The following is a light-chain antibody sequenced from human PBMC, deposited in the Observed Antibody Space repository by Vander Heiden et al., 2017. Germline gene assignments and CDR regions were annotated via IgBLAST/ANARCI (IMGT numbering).Light chain of an antibody. CDR2: DVS. J-gene: IGLJ3*02. V-gene: IGLV2-14*03. Sequence: QSALTQPASVSGSPGQSLTISCTGTSSDFGGYNYVSWYQQHPGKAPILMIYDVSNRPSGVSNRFSGSKSGNTASLTISGLQAEDEADYYCSSYTSSSTLVFGGGTKLTVL. CDR3: SSYTSSSTLV. CDR1: SSDFGGYNY.